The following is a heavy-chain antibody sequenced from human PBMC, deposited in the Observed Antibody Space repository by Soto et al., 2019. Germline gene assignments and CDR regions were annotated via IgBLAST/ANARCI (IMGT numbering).Heavy chain of an antibody. Sequence: QVQLQQWGAGLLKPSETLSLTCAVYGGSFSGYYWSWIRQPPGKGLEWIGEINHSGSTNYNPSLKSRVTISVDTSKNQFSLKLSSVTAADTAVYYCARVVTAIPFAPYFDYWGQGTLVTFSS. CDR1: GGSFSGYY. J-gene: IGHJ4*02. V-gene: IGHV4-34*01. CDR3: ARVVTAIPFAPYFDY. D-gene: IGHD2-21*02. CDR2: INHSGST.